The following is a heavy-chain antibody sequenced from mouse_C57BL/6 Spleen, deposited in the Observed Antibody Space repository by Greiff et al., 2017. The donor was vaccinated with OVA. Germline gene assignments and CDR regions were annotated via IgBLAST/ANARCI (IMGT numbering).Heavy chain of an antibody. J-gene: IGHJ2*01. D-gene: IGHD4-1*01. V-gene: IGHV1-55*01. Sequence: QVQLQQPGAELVKPGASVKMSCKASGYTFTSYWITWVKQRPGQGLEWIGDIYPGCGSTNYNKKFKSKATLTVDTSSSTAYMPPSSLTSEDSAVYYGASWDQKDYWGQGTTLTVSS. CDR3: ASWDQKDY. CDR2: IYPGCGST. CDR1: GYTFTSYW.